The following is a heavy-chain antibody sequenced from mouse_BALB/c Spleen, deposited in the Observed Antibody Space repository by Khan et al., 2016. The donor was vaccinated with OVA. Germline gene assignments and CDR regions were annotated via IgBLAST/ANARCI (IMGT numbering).Heavy chain of an antibody. D-gene: IGHD3-3*01. CDR3: ARDAGRY. CDR1: GYTFTEYT. CDR2: INPRNGVT. J-gene: IGHJ4*01. Sequence: VQLKQSGPELVKPGASVKISCKPSGYTFTEYTLHWVKQSHGKSLEWIGVINPRNGVTSYNQKFKGRATVTVDKSSSTAYMEFRSLTSEDSAVYYCARDAGRYWGQGTSVTASS. V-gene: IGHV1-18*01.